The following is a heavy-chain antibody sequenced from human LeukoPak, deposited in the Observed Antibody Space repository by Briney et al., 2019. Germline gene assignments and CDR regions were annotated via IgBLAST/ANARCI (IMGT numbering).Heavy chain of an antibody. CDR1: GGSISSGSYY. CDR2: IYTSGST. Sequence: SETLSLTCTVSGGSISSGSYYWCWIRQPAGKGLEWIGRIYTSGSTNYNPSLKSRVTISVDTSKNQFSLKLSSVTAADTAVYYCAREGLTIAVALWGQGTLVTVSS. V-gene: IGHV4-61*02. J-gene: IGHJ4*02. D-gene: IGHD6-19*01. CDR3: AREGLTIAVAL.